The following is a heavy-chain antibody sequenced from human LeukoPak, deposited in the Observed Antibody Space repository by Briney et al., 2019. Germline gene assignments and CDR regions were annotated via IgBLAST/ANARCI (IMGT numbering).Heavy chain of an antibody. CDR3: ARIRCGHTDGICYNY. CDR2: INHNGGT. V-gene: IGHV4-34*01. Sequence: SETLSLTCGVYGVSFTGNYWSWIRQPPGKGPEWIGEINHNGGTKYNPSLKSRVTISVDTSENQFSLELSSVTAADTAVYYCARIRCGHTDGICYNYWGQGTPVTVSS. CDR1: GVSFTGNY. J-gene: IGHJ4*02. D-gene: IGHD2-8*01.